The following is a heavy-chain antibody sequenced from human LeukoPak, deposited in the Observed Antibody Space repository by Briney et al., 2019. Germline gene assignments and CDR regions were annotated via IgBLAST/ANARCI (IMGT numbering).Heavy chain of an antibody. Sequence: PGGSLRLSCAASGFTFDDHGMHWVRQAPGKGLEWVSGISWNSGSIGYADSVKGRFTISRDNAKDPLYLQMNSLRVEDMGLYYCTRASGYSSGAVDYWGQGTLVTVSS. J-gene: IGHJ4*02. CDR3: TRASGYSSGAVDY. V-gene: IGHV3-9*03. CDR1: GFTFDDHG. CDR2: ISWNSGSI. D-gene: IGHD5-18*01.